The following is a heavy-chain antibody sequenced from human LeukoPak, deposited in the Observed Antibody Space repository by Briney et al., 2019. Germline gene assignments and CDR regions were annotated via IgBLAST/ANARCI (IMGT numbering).Heavy chain of an antibody. V-gene: IGHV4-39*07. CDR2: IYTSGST. CDR1: GGSISSSSYY. D-gene: IGHD5-24*01. J-gene: IGHJ4*02. CDR3: AREDGYKWGYFDY. Sequence: PSETLSLTCTVSGGSISSSSYYWGWIRQPPGKGLEWIGRIYTSGSTNYNPSLKSRVTISVDTSKNQFSLKLSSVTAADTAVYYCAREDGYKWGYFDYWGQGTLVTVSS.